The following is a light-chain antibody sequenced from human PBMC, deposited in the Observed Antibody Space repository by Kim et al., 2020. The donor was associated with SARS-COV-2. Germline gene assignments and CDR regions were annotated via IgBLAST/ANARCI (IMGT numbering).Light chain of an antibody. Sequence: RVTISCTGSSSNMGAGYDVPWYQQLPGPAPKLLIYGNSNRPSGVPDRFSGSKSGTSASLAITGLQAEDEADYYCQSYDSSLSGYVFGTGTKVTVL. J-gene: IGLJ1*01. CDR2: GNS. V-gene: IGLV1-40*01. CDR1: SSNMGAGYD. CDR3: QSYDSSLSGYV.